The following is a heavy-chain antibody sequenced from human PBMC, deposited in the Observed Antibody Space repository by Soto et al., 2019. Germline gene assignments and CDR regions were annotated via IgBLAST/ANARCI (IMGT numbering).Heavy chain of an antibody. Sequence: QMKLQESGPGLVKPSETLSLTCTVSGGSISSYFWSWIRQPPGEGLEWLGYNSYSGSTSYNPSLRSRVTMSVETSRNQSSLKLSSVTAADTAVYYCARYHHDANGYHYYLDHWGQGSLVTVSS. V-gene: IGHV4-59*01. CDR2: NSYSGST. CDR3: ARYHHDANGYHYYLDH. J-gene: IGHJ4*02. D-gene: IGHD3-22*01. CDR1: GGSISSYF.